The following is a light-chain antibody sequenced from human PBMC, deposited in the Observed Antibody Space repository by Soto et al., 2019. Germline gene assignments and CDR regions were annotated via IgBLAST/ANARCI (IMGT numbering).Light chain of an antibody. V-gene: IGLV2-14*01. CDR1: SSDVGGYNY. CDR2: DVS. J-gene: IGLJ2*01. Sequence: QSALTQPASVSGSPGQSITISCTGTSSDVGGYNYVSWYQQHPGKVPKLMIYDVSNRPSGVSNRFSASKSGNTASLTISGLQAEDEADYYCSSYTSSSSLVFGGGNKLTVL. CDR3: SSYTSSSSLV.